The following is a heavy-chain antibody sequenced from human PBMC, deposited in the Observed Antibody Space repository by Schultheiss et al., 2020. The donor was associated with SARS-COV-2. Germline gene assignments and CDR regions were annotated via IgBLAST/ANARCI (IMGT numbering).Heavy chain of an antibody. D-gene: IGHD2-2*02. J-gene: IGHJ5*02. CDR2: IWYDGSNK. Sequence: GESLKISCAASGFTFSSYGMHWVRQAPGKGLEWVAVIWYDGSNKYYADSVKGRFTITRDNSKNTMYLHMNSLRAEDTAVYYCASEGYCSSNSCYTGFDPWGQGTLVTVSS. CDR3: ASEGYCSSNSCYTGFDP. V-gene: IGHV3-33*01. CDR1: GFTFSSYG.